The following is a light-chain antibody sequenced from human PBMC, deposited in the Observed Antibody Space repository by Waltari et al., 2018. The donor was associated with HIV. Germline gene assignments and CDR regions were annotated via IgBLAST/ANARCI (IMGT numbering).Light chain of an antibody. J-gene: IGLJ3*02. CDR2: EVS. CDR3: SSYAGSSTWV. CDR1: SSDAGDDNY. Sequence: QSALTQPPPASGSPGQSVTISCTGISSDAGDDNYVSWYQQSPGKAPKLIIYEVSKRPSVVPYLFSASKSGNTASLSVSGLQADDEAHYYCSSYAGSSTWVFGGGTKVTVL. V-gene: IGLV2-8*01.